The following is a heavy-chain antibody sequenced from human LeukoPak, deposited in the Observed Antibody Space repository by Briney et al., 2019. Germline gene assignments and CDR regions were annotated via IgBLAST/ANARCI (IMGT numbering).Heavy chain of an antibody. Sequence: GGSLRLSCAASGFTVSSNYMSWVRQAPGKGLEWGSVIYSGGSTYYADSVKGRFTISRDNSKNTLYLQMNSLRAEDTAVYYCAREDYLYGMDVWGQGTTVTVSS. CDR2: IYSGGST. V-gene: IGHV3-66*01. CDR1: GFTVSSNY. J-gene: IGHJ6*02. CDR3: AREDYLYGMDV.